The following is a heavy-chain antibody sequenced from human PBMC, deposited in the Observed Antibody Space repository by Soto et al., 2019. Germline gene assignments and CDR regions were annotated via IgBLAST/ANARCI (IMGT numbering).Heavy chain of an antibody. Sequence: PGGALRPFCAAAGFTFTSYIINWVRQAPGKGLDWVSYIISSRSTIYYAHSVKGRFTISRDNAKNSLYLQMNSLRDEDTAVYYCARKSRFLEWLSLNWFDPWGQGTLVTVS. D-gene: IGHD3-3*01. CDR1: GFTFTSYI. CDR2: IISSRSTI. V-gene: IGHV3-48*02. CDR3: ARKSRFLEWLSLNWFDP. J-gene: IGHJ5*02.